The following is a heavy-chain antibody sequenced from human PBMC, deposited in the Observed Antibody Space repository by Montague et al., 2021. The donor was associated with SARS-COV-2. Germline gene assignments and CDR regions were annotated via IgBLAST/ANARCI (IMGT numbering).Heavy chain of an antibody. Sequence: SETLSLTCAVYGGSFSGYYWSWIRQPPGKGLEWNGEINYSGSTNYNPSLKSRVTISVDTSKNQFSLKLSSVTAADTAVYYCARVRYYGSGTSLGMDVWGQGTTVAVSS. V-gene: IGHV4-34*01. CDR1: GGSFSGYY. J-gene: IGHJ6*02. CDR3: ARVRYYGSGTSLGMDV. CDR2: INYSGST. D-gene: IGHD3-10*01.